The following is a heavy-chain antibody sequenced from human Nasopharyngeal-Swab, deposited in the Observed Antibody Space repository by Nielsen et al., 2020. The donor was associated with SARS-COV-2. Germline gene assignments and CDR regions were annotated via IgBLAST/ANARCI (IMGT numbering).Heavy chain of an antibody. CDR3: ATISSFSGDYYYYMDV. J-gene: IGHJ6*03. V-gene: IGHV3-9*01. D-gene: IGHD6-6*01. CDR1: GFTFDDYA. CDR2: ISWNSGSI. Sequence: SLKISCAASGFTFDDYAMHWVRQAPGKGLEWVSGISWNSGSIGYADSVKGRFTISRDNAKNSLYLQMNSLRAEDTALYYCATISSFSGDYYYYMDVWGKGTTVTVSS.